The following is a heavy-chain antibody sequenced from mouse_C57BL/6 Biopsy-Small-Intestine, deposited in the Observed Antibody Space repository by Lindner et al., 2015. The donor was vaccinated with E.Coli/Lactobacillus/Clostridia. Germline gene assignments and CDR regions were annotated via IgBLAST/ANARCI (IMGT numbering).Heavy chain of an antibody. D-gene: IGHD2-3*01. CDR2: IYPNNGGT. Sequence: VQLQESGPELVKPGDSVKMSCKASGYTFTDYYMDWVKQSHGKSLEWIGYIYPNNGGTSYNPKFKGKATLTVDKSSSTAYMELHSLTSEDSAVYYCARGRWLPHDYAMDYWGQGTSVTVSS. J-gene: IGHJ4*01. CDR3: ARGRWLPHDYAMDY. V-gene: IGHV1-34*02. CDR1: GYTFTDYY.